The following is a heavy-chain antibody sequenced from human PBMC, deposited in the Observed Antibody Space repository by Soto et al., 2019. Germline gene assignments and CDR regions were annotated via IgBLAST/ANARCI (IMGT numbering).Heavy chain of an antibody. CDR3: ARVSSSPLNFDY. Sequence: SETLSLTCTVSGGSISSDYWSWIRQPPGKGLEWIGYIYYSGSTYYNPSLKSRVTISVDTSKNQFSLKLSSVTAADTAVYYCARVSSSPLNFDYWGQGPLVTVSS. V-gene: IGHV4-59*12. J-gene: IGHJ4*02. D-gene: IGHD6-13*01. CDR1: GGSISSDY. CDR2: IYYSGST.